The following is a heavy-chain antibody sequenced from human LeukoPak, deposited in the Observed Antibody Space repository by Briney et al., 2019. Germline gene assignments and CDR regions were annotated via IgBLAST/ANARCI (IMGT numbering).Heavy chain of an antibody. CDR1: GGSISSYY. CDR3: ARVMGIAAAADY. D-gene: IGHD6-13*01. J-gene: IGHJ4*02. CDR2: IYYSGST. Sequence: PSETLSLTCTVSGGSISSYYWGWIRQPPGKGLEWIGSIYYSGSTYYNPSLKSRVTISVDTSKNQFSLKLSSVTAADTAVYYCARVMGIAAAADYWGQGTLVTVSS. V-gene: IGHV4-39*07.